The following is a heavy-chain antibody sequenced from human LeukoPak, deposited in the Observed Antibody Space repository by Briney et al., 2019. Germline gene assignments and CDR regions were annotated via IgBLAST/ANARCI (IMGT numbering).Heavy chain of an antibody. J-gene: IGHJ5*02. Sequence: SETLSLTCAVYGGSFSGYYWSWIRQPPGKGLEWIGEINHSGSTNYNPSLKSRVTISVDTSKNQFSLKLSSVTAADTAVYYCARGRRGRRGSWFDPWSQGTLVTVSS. V-gene: IGHV4-34*01. CDR3: ARGRRGRRGSWFDP. CDR2: INHSGST. CDR1: GGSFSGYY. D-gene: IGHD2-15*01.